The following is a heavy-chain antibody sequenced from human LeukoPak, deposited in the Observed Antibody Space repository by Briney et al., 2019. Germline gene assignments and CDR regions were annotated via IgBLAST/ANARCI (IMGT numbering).Heavy chain of an antibody. Sequence: PSETLSLTCTVSGGSISSSSYYWGWIRQPPGKGLEWIGSTYYSGSTYYNPSLKSRATISVDTSKNQFSLKLSSVTAADTAVYYCARLRIGNTAMVNFDYWGQGTLVTVSS. J-gene: IGHJ4*02. CDR1: GGSISSSSYY. CDR3: ARLRIGNTAMVNFDY. CDR2: TYYSGST. D-gene: IGHD5-18*01. V-gene: IGHV4-39*01.